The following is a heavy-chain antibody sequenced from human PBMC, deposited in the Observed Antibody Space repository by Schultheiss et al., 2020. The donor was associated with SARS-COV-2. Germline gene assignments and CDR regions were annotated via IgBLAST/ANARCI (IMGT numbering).Heavy chain of an antibody. V-gene: IGHV3-53*01. CDR1: GFTVSSNY. CDR3: ARDFGALFGYYYYYYYGMDV. Sequence: GGSLRLSCAASGFTVSSNYMSWVRQAPGKGLEWVSVIYSGGSTYYADSVKGRFTISRDNAKNSLYLQMNSLRAEDTAVYYCARDFGALFGYYYYYYYGMDVWGQGTTVTVSS. D-gene: IGHD3-22*01. J-gene: IGHJ6*02. CDR2: IYSGGST.